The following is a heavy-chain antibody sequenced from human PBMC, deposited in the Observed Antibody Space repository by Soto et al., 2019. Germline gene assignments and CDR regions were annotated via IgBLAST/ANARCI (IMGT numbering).Heavy chain of an antibody. D-gene: IGHD1-26*01. CDR3: ARDHGVGGNWFDP. CDR1: GGSISSGGYY. V-gene: IGHV4-31*03. Sequence: SETLSLTCTVSGGSISSGGYYWSWIRQHPGKGLEWIGYIYYSGSTYYNPSLRSRVTISVDTSKNQFSLKLSSVTAADTAVYYCARDHGVGGNWFDPWGQGALVTVSS. CDR2: IYYSGST. J-gene: IGHJ5*02.